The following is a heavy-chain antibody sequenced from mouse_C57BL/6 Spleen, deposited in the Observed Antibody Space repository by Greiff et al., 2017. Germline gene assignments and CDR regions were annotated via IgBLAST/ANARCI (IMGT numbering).Heavy chain of an antibody. CDR1: GFTFSDYG. V-gene: IGHV5-17*01. J-gene: IGHJ2*01. D-gene: IGHD2-2*01. CDR2: ISSGSSTI. Sequence: EVKLVESGGGLVKPGGSLKLSCAASGFTFSDYGMHWVRQAPEKGLEWVAYISSGSSTIYYADTLKGRFTISRDNAKNTLFMQMTRLRFEDTAMYYCARSTMVTVYYFDYWGQGTTLTVSS. CDR3: ARSTMVTVYYFDY.